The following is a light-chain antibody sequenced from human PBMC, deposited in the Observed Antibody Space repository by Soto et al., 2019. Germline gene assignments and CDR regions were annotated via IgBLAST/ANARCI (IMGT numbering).Light chain of an antibody. CDR3: QQTYISPWT. V-gene: IGKV1-39*01. J-gene: IGKJ1*01. CDR1: QNVHRF. CDR2: AAS. Sequence: DIQMTQSPSALSAFAGDRVTISCRASQNVHRFLNWYQQRPGKAPKLLIYAASNLQSGVPSRFSGGGSGEDFTLTISDLQPEDFATYFCQQTYISPWTFGQGTKVEI.